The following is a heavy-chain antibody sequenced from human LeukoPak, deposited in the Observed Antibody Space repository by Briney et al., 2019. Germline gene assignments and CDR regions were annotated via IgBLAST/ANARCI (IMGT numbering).Heavy chain of an antibody. Sequence: ASVKVSCKASGYTFTSYGISWVRQAPGQGLEWMGWISAYSGDTNYAQKFQGRVTMTTDTSTSTAYMELRSLRSDDTAVYYCARVVGGSYYSANCFDYWGQGTLVTVSS. CDR3: ARVVGGSYYSANCFDY. D-gene: IGHD1-26*01. V-gene: IGHV1-18*01. CDR1: GYTFTSYG. CDR2: ISAYSGDT. J-gene: IGHJ4*02.